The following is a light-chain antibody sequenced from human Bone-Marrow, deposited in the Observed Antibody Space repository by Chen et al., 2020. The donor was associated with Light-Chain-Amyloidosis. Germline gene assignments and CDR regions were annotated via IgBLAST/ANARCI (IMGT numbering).Light chain of an antibody. J-gene: IGLJ3*02. Sequence: SSAVTEPSSVSVAPAQASTLPLGGNNISATSVQWYQKNPVQAPLLVVYDDSDRPSGIPERLSGSNSGKTATLTISRVEDGDEDDYYCQVWDRSSDRPMFGGGTKLTVL. CDR2: DDS. V-gene: IGLV3-21*02. CDR3: QVWDRSSDRPM. CDR1: NISATS.